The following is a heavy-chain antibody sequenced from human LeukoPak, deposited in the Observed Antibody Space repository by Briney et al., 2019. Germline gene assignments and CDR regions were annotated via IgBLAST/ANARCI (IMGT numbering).Heavy chain of an antibody. CDR3: ARDLASSGWYSDY. J-gene: IGHJ4*02. V-gene: IGHV1-2*02. Sequence: ASVKVSCKASGYTFTGYYMHWVRQAPGQGLEWMGWINPNSGGTNYAQKFQGRVTMTRDTSISTAYMELSRLRSDDTAVYYCARDLASSGWYSDYWGQGTLVTVSS. D-gene: IGHD6-19*01. CDR1: GYTFTGYY. CDR2: INPNSGGT.